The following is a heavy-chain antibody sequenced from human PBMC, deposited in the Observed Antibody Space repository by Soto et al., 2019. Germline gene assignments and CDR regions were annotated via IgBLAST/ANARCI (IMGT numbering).Heavy chain of an antibody. CDR2: IYYGGST. J-gene: IGHJ4*02. CDR3: ASESTTVTTLFDY. CDR1: GGSISSSSYY. D-gene: IGHD4-17*01. V-gene: IGHV4-39*01. Sequence: SETLSLTCTVSGGSISSSSYYWGRIRQPPGKGLEWIGSIYYGGSTYYNPSLKSRVTISVDTSKNQFSLKLSSVTAADTAVYYCASESTTVTTLFDYWGQGTLVTVSS.